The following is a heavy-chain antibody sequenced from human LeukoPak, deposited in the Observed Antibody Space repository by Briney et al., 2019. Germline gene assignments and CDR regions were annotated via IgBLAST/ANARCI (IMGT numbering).Heavy chain of an antibody. Sequence: TGGSLRLSCAASGFTFSSYWMSWVRQAPGKGLEWVANIKQDGSEKYYVDSVKGRFTISRDNAKNSLYLQMNSLRAEDTAVYYCARDRALRRNYYGSGSYPYYMDVWGKGTTVTVSS. J-gene: IGHJ6*03. CDR2: IKQDGSEK. CDR1: GFTFSSYW. V-gene: IGHV3-7*01. CDR3: ARDRALRRNYYGSGSYPYYMDV. D-gene: IGHD3-10*01.